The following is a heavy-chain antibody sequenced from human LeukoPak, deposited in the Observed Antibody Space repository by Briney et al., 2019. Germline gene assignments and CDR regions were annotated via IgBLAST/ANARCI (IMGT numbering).Heavy chain of an antibody. CDR3: ARGPRNSSSYQYFQH. V-gene: IGHV3-21*01. CDR1: GLTFSGYA. CDR2: ISSSSRYI. D-gene: IGHD6-13*01. J-gene: IGHJ1*01. Sequence: GGSLRLSCAAPGLTFSGYAMSWVRRAPGKGLDWVSAISSSSRYIYYADSVKGRFTISRDNAKNSLYLQMNSLRAEDTAVYYCARGPRNSSSYQYFQHWGQGTLVTVSS.